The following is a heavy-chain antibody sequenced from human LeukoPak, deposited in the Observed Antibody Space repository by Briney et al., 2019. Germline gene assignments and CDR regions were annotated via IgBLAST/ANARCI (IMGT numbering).Heavy chain of an antibody. CDR3: ARDPGYCSSTSCYVWFDY. D-gene: IGHD2-2*01. J-gene: IGHJ4*02. V-gene: IGHV1-69*06. CDR2: IIPIFGTA. CDR1: GGTFSSYA. Sequence: SVKVSCKASGGTFSSYAISWVRQAPGQGLEWMGGIIPIFGTANYAQKFQGRVTITADKSTSTAYMELSSLRSEDTAVYYCARDPGYCSSTSCYVWFDYWGQGTLVTVSS.